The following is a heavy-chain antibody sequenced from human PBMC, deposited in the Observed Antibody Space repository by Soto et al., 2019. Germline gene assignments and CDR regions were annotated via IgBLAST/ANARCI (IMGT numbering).Heavy chain of an antibody. CDR1: GGFINSGDYH. J-gene: IGHJ6*02. V-gene: IGHV4-30-4*01. CDR2: IYYSAST. CDR3: ARDSRTPSGGMDV. Sequence: SETLSLTCTVSGGFINSGDYHGTWIRQFPGKGLEWIGGIYYSASTYYNPALVSRITISLDTSKNQFSLKLTSVTAADTAVYYCARDSRTPSGGMDVWGQGTTVTVSS.